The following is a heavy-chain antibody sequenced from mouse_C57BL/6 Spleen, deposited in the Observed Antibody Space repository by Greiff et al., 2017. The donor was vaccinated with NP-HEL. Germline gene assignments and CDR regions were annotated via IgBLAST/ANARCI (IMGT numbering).Heavy chain of an antibody. D-gene: IGHD4-1*01. CDR1: GFTFSSYA. CDR2: ISAGGSYT. J-gene: IGHJ4*01. V-gene: IGHV5-4*01. Sequence: EVNVVESGGGLVKPGGSLKLSCAASGFTFSSYAMSWVRQTPEKRLEWVATISAGGSYTYYPDNVKGRFTISRDNAKNNLYLQMSHLKSEDTAMYYCAREQGLGRGYYAMDYWGQGTSVTVSS. CDR3: AREQGLGRGYYAMDY.